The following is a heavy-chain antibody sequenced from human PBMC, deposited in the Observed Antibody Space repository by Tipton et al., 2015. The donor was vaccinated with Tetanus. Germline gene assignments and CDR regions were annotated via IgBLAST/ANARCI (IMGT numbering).Heavy chain of an antibody. CDR3: ARDAGPDYIWGNYRFPFDY. CDR1: GGTYTTHG. J-gene: IGHJ4*02. Sequence: QVQLVQSGAEVKRPGSSVKVSCKASGGTYTTHGVTWVRQAPGQGLEWMGWISGDGKTHYAQKFQGRVQLSADPYSNTAYLEVRSLTSDDTAVYFCARDAGPDYIWGNYRFPFDYWGQGTLVTVSS. CDR2: ISGDGKT. V-gene: IGHV1-18*04. D-gene: IGHD3-16*02.